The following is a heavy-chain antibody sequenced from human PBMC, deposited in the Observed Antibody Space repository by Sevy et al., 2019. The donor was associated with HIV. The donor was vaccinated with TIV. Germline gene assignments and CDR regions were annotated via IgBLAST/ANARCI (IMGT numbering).Heavy chain of an antibody. V-gene: IGHV3-23*01. J-gene: IGHJ6*02. Sequence: GGSLRLSCAASGFTFSSYAMSWVRQAPGKGLEWVSAISGSGGSTSYADSLKGRFPISRDISMNTLYLQMNSLRAEDTAVYYCAKDRPLIAAACNYYYYYGMDVWGQGTTVTVSS. D-gene: IGHD6-13*01. CDR3: AKDRPLIAAACNYYYYYGMDV. CDR2: ISGSGGST. CDR1: GFTFSSYA.